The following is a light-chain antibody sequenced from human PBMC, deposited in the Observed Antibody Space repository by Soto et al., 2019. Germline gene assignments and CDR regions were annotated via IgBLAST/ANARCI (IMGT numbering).Light chain of an antibody. Sequence: QSVLTQPPSVSAAPGQKVSISCSGSRSNIGDNYVSWYQQFPGTAPKLLIYDNNKRPSGIPDRFSGSASGTSATLGITGLQTGDEADYYCGTWDTSLSAGVFGGVTQLTVL. CDR3: GTWDTSLSAGV. V-gene: IGLV1-51*01. J-gene: IGLJ2*01. CDR1: RSNIGDNY. CDR2: DNN.